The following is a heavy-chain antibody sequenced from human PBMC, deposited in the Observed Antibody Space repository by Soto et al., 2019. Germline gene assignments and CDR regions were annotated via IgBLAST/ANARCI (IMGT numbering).Heavy chain of an antibody. J-gene: IGHJ6*02. CDR2: VHHSWGS. V-gene: IGHV4-59*08. D-gene: IGHD3-10*01. CDR1: GGSISSYY. CDR3: ARQGFGPLHGLVDV. Sequence: QAQLQESGPGLVKPSETLSLSCTVSGGSISSYYWSWFRQSPGKRMEWIGYVHHSWGSSYNPSLQSRVAISRDTSKSQCSLKVSSVTATDTAVYYCARQGFGPLHGLVDVWGQGTTVTVSS.